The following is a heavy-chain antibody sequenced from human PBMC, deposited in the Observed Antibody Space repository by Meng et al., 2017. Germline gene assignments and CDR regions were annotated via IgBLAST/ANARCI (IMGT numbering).Heavy chain of an antibody. Sequence: QITLDESAPPPVKTPQTLTLPSTFSGFSLSTSGVGVGWIRQPPGKALEWLALIYWNDDKRYSPSLKSRLTITKDTSKNQVVLTMTNMDPVDTATYYCARQGIAVADAFDIWGQGTMVTVSS. D-gene: IGHD6-19*01. V-gene: IGHV2-5*01. CDR2: IYWNDDK. J-gene: IGHJ3*02. CDR3: ARQGIAVADAFDI. CDR1: GFSLSTSGVG.